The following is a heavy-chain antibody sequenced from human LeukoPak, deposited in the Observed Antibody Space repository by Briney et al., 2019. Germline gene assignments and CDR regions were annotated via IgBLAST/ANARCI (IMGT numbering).Heavy chain of an antibody. J-gene: IGHJ1*01. CDR1: GFTFDNYA. Sequence: GRSLRLSCAASGFTFDNYAIHWVRQVPGKSLEWVSLISADGRSTYYADSVKGRFTISRDNSRFSLYLQMRSLTTEDTAVYYCAKDSGWQLLRAEYFQHWGPGTLVTVSS. CDR2: ISADGRST. V-gene: IGHV3-43*02. D-gene: IGHD2-15*01. CDR3: AKDSGWQLLRAEYFQH.